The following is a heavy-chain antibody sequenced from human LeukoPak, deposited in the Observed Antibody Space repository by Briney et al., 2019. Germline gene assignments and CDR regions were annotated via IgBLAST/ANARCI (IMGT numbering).Heavy chain of an antibody. CDR1: GDSITSGGYY. Sequence: PSQTLSLTCTVSGDSITSGGYYWSWIRQRPRKGLEWIGYIYKTGSTYYNPSLKSRVTMSVDTSRNQFSLKVNSVTAADTAVYYCARDVLRWGQGTLVTVSS. CDR3: ARDVLR. V-gene: IGHV4-31*03. CDR2: IYKTGST. J-gene: IGHJ4*02.